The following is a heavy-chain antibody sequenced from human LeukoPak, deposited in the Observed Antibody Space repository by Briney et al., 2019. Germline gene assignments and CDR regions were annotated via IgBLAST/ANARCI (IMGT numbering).Heavy chain of an antibody. D-gene: IGHD6-19*01. J-gene: IGHJ4*02. V-gene: IGHV1-69*13. Sequence: ASVKVSCKASGGTFSSYAISWVRQAPGQGLEWMGGIIPIFGTANYAQKFQGRVTITADESTTTAYMELSSLRSEDTAVYYCARGGIAVAGPFDFWGQGTLVTVSS. CDR1: GGTFSSYA. CDR3: ARGGIAVAGPFDF. CDR2: IIPIFGTA.